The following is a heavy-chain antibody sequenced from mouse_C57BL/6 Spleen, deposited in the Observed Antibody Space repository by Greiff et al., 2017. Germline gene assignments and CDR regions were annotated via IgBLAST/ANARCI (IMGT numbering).Heavy chain of an antibody. Sequence: QVQLQQSGAELVKPGASVKLSCKASGYTFPEYTIHWVKQRSGQGLEWIGWFYPGSGSIKYNEKFKDKATLTADKSSSTVYMELSRLTSEDSAVYFCARHDGPFTTVVADYYAMDYWGQGTSVTVSS. CDR2: FYPGSGSI. CDR1: GYTFPEYT. CDR3: ARHDGPFTTVVADYYAMDY. J-gene: IGHJ4*01. V-gene: IGHV1-62-2*01. D-gene: IGHD1-1*01.